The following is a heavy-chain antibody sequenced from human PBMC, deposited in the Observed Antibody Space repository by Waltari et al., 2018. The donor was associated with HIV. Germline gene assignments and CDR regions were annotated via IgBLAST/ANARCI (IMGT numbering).Heavy chain of an antibody. D-gene: IGHD5-18*01. J-gene: IGHJ4*02. Sequence: EGQLVQSGGGLIKHGGSLRLSCAASGFTDSSNYMSWVRQAPGQGLEWVSVIYSGGSTFYADSVQGRFTISRDNAKNTLFLQLNSLRAEDTAVYYCARDRGDSFFPYWGQGTLVTVSS. V-gene: IGHV3-53*01. CDR2: IYSGGST. CDR3: ARDRGDSFFPY. CDR1: GFTDSSNY.